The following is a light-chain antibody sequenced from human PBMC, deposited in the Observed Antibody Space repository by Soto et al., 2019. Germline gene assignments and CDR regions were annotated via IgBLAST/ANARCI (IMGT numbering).Light chain of an antibody. V-gene: IGKV3-11*01. J-gene: IGKJ5*01. CDR3: QQRSNWPPIT. CDR2: DAS. CDR1: ESVSSY. Sequence: ELVLTQFPATLSLSPWGRATLSCRASESVSSYLAWYQQTPGQAPRLLIYDASNRATGIPARFSGSGSGTDFTLTISSLEPEDFAVYYCQQRSNWPPITFGQGTRLEIK.